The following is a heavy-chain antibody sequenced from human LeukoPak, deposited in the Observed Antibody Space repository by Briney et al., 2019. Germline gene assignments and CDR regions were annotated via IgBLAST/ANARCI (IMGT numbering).Heavy chain of an antibody. CDR1: GGSIGSGDYY. V-gene: IGHV4-30-4*08. Sequence: SETLSLTCTVSGGSIGSGDYYWSWIRQPPGKGLEWIGYIYYSGSTYYNPSLKSRVTISVDTSKNQFSLKLSSVTAADTAVYYCAREYQLLASDAFDIWGQGTMVTVSS. CDR3: AREYQLLASDAFDI. D-gene: IGHD2-2*01. J-gene: IGHJ3*02. CDR2: IYYSGST.